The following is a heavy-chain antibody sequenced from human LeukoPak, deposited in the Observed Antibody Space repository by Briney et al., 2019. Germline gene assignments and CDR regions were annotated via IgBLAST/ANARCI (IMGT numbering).Heavy chain of an antibody. CDR2: IRSKANSYAT. J-gene: IGHJ3*02. CDR1: VFSFSGSA. D-gene: IGHD2-15*01. Sequence: PGGALRLSCAASVFSFSGSAMHWVRQASGKGLEGVGRIRSKANSYATAYAPSVKGRFTISRDESKNTAYLQMNSVKAQDTAVYCCTPLVVPTDAFDIWGQGTLVTVSS. CDR3: TPLVVPTDAFDI. V-gene: IGHV3-73*01.